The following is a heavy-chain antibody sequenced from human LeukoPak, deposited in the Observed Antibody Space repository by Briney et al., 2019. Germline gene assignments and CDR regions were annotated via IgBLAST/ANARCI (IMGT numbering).Heavy chain of an antibody. CDR3: SRLVNYGYSDY. Sequence: SETLSLTCTVSGGSTSGRYWTWIRQPPGKGLEWIGYIHYDGRTNYNPSFKSRVIISLDTSNNQFSLNLKSVTAADTAAYYCSRLVNYGYSDYWGQGTLVTVSS. J-gene: IGHJ4*02. D-gene: IGHD3-22*01. CDR1: GGSTSGRY. V-gene: IGHV4-59*11. CDR2: IHYDGRT.